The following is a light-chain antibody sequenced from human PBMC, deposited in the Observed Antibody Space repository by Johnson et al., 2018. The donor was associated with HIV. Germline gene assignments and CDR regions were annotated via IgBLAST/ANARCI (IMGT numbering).Light chain of an antibody. Sequence: QSMLTQPPSVSAAPGQKVTISCSGSSSNIGNNYLSWYQQLPGTAPKLLIYDNYKRPSGIPDRFSGYKSGTSATLGITGLQTGDEADYYCGTWDSSLSALFGTGTKVTVL. CDR1: SSNIGNNY. CDR2: DNY. J-gene: IGLJ1*01. V-gene: IGLV1-51*01. CDR3: GTWDSSLSAL.